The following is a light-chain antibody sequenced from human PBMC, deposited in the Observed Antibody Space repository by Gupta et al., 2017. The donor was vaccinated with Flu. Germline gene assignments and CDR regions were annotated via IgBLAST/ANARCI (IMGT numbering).Light chain of an antibody. J-gene: IGLJ3*02. CDR2: DNT. Sequence: SNVLTQPPSASVAPGPTATITCGGDNIGVYSVHCYQQKPAQAPILVDYDNTDRPSGIPERFAGSNSGNTAILTISRVEAGDEADYYCQVGHSGSDLGVFGGGTELTVL. V-gene: IGLV3-21*02. CDR1: NIGVYS. CDR3: QVGHSGSDLGV.